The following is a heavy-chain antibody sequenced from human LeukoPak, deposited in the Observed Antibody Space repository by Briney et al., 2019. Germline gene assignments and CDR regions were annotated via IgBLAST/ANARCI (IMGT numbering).Heavy chain of an antibody. CDR3: ARGRGTDS. D-gene: IGHD1-1*01. Sequence: GGSLRLSCGASGFTFSSYWMSWVRQAPGKGLEWVANIKQDGSEEYYVDSVKGRFTISRDNAKNSLYLQMNSLRAEDTAVYYCARGRGTDSWGQGTLVTVSS. J-gene: IGHJ4*02. CDR2: IKQDGSEE. V-gene: IGHV3-7*01. CDR1: GFTFSSYW.